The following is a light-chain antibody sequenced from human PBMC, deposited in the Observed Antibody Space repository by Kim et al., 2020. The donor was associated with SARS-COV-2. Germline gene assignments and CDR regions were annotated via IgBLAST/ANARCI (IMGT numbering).Light chain of an antibody. CDR2: GAS. CDR1: QSISSSY. J-gene: IGKJ2*03. CDR3: QHYGSAPYS. Sequence: EIVLTQSPGTLSLSPGERATLSCRDSQSISSSYLGWYQQKPGQAPRLLIYGASSRATGIPDRFSGSGSGTDFTLTISRLEPEDFAVYYCQHYGSAPYSFGQGTKLEI. V-gene: IGKV3-20*01.